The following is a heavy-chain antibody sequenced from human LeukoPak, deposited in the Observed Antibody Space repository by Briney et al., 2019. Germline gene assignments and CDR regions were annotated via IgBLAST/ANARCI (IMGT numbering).Heavy chain of an antibody. CDR3: AKDEDYDILTGHDAFDI. D-gene: IGHD3-9*01. CDR1: GFTFSSCA. Sequence: PGGSLRLSCAASGFTFSSCAMSWVRQAPGKGLEWVSAISGSGGSTYYADSVKGRFTISRDNSKNTLYLQMNSLRAEDTAVYYCAKDEDYDILTGHDAFDIWGQGTMVTVSS. J-gene: IGHJ3*02. CDR2: ISGSGGST. V-gene: IGHV3-23*01.